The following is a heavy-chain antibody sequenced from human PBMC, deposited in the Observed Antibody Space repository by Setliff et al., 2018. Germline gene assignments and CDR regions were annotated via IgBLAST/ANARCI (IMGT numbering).Heavy chain of an antibody. D-gene: IGHD4-17*01. Sequence: KASETLSLTCAVSGGSISSSSYYWGWIRQPPGKGLEWIGSIYYSGSTYYNPSLKSRVTISVDTSKNQFSLKLSSVTAADTAVYYCARDPLTTNRRRAFDIWGQGTMVTVS. CDR1: GGSISSSSYY. CDR2: IYYSGST. CDR3: ARDPLTTNRRRAFDI. V-gene: IGHV4-39*07. J-gene: IGHJ3*02.